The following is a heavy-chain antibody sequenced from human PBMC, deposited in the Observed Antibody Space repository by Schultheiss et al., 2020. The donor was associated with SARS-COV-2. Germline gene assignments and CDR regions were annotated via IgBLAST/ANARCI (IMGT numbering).Heavy chain of an antibody. CDR2: ISSTSDYI. CDR1: GFTFSSYS. Sequence: GGSLRLSCAASGFTFSSYSMNWVRQTPGKGLEWVSYISSTSDYINYADSVKGRFTISRDNAKNSLYLQMNSLRAEDTAVYYCAKGPDWTYTDHWGQGTLVTVSS. J-gene: IGHJ4*02. D-gene: IGHD1-7*01. V-gene: IGHV3-21*05. CDR3: AKGPDWTYTDH.